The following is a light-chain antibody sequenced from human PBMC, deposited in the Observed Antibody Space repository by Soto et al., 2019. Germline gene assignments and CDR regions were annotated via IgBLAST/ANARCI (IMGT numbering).Light chain of an antibody. CDR2: GAS. Sequence: EIVLTQSPGTLSLSPGERATISCRASQRVSSSYLAWYQQKPGQAPRLLIYGASSRATGISDRFSGSGFGTDFTLNIFILEPEDFAVYYCQQYGSSRITFGQRTRLEIK. CDR3: QQYGSSRIT. V-gene: IGKV3-20*01. CDR1: QRVSSSY. J-gene: IGKJ5*01.